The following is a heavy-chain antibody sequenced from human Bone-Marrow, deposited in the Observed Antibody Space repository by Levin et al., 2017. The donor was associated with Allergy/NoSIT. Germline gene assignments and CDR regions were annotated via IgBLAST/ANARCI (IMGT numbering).Heavy chain of an antibody. J-gene: IGHJ4*02. Sequence: EASVKVSCKVSGYNFYTFWIGWVRQKPGKGLEWMRIIYPSDSDSRYNPSFQGHVTFSVDTATSTAYLQWNSLTTSDSGMYFCARLRPDDYDYWSGYYGTSLFDYWGQGTQVSVSS. D-gene: IGHD3-3*01. CDR1: GYNFYTFW. V-gene: IGHV5-51*01. CDR3: ARLRPDDYDYWSGYYGTSLFDY. CDR2: IYPSDSDS.